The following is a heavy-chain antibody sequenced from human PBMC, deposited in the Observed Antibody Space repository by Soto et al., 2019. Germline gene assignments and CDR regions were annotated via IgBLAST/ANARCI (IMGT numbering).Heavy chain of an antibody. CDR3: AREPVLLWFGELLIRRGNYYGMDV. Sequence: QVQLVQSGAEVKKPGASVKVSCKASGYTFTSYGISWVRQAPGQGLEWMGWISAYNGNTNYAQKLQGRVTMTTDTSTSTAYMELRSLRSDDTAVYYCAREPVLLWFGELLIRRGNYYGMDVWGQGTTVTVSS. CDR1: GYTFTSYG. J-gene: IGHJ6*02. D-gene: IGHD3-10*01. CDR2: ISAYNGNT. V-gene: IGHV1-18*01.